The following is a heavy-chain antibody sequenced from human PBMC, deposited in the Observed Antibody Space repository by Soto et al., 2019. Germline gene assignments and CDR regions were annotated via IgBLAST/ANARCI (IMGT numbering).Heavy chain of an antibody. Sequence: QVQLVQSGAEVKKPGASVTVSCKTSGYPLTDFYIHWVRQAPGQGLEWMAWINPHTGDTNTALKFQGRFTMTRDTSINTAFMELTRLSSDDTAVYYCAREGGAAPGARREWYLDLWGRGTLVSVSS. CDR3: AREGGAAPGARREWYLDL. V-gene: IGHV1-2*02. D-gene: IGHD6-25*01. CDR1: GYPLTDFY. J-gene: IGHJ2*01. CDR2: INPHTGDT.